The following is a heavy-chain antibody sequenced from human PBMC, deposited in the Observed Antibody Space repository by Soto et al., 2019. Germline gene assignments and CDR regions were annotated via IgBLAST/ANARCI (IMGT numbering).Heavy chain of an antibody. J-gene: IGHJ3*02. Sequence: GASVKVSCKASGGTFSSYTISWVRQAPGQGLEWMGRIIPILGIANYAQKFQGRVTITADKSTSTAYMELSSLRSEDTAMYYCAIGFVPAAADAFDIWGQGTMVTVSS. V-gene: IGHV1-69*02. D-gene: IGHD2-2*01. CDR3: AIGFVPAAADAFDI. CDR1: GGTFSSYT. CDR2: IIPILGIA.